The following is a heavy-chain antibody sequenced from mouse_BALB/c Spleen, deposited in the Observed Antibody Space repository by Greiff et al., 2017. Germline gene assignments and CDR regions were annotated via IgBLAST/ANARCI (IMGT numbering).Heavy chain of an antibody. D-gene: IGHD2-4*01. J-gene: IGHJ4*01. CDR1: GFTFSSFG. CDR3: ARSGLRLSYGNYYAMDY. V-gene: IGHV5-17*02. CDR2: ISSGSSTI. Sequence: EVQVVESGGGLVQPGGSRKLSCAASGFTFSSFGMHWVRQAPEKGLEWVAYISSGSSTIYYADTVKGRFTISRDNPKNTLFLQMTSLRSEDTAMYYCARSGLRLSYGNYYAMDYWGQGTSVTVSS.